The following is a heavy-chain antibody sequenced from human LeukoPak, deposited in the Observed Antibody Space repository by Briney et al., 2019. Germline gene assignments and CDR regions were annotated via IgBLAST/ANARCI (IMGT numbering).Heavy chain of an antibody. Sequence: ASVKVSCKASGYTFTSYYMHWVRQAPGQGLEWMGWINPNSGGTNYAQKFQGRVTMTRDTSISTAYMELSRLTSDDTAVYYCARGVAGPYYYYMDVWGRGTTVTVSS. CDR2: INPNSGGT. CDR1: GYTFTSYY. CDR3: ARGVAGPYYYYMDV. V-gene: IGHV1-2*02. D-gene: IGHD6-19*01. J-gene: IGHJ6*03.